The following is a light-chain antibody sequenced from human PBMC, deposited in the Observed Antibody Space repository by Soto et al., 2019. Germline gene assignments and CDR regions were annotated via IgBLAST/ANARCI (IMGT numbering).Light chain of an antibody. CDR1: SEHSRYA. V-gene: IGLV4-69*01. Sequence: QLVLTQSPSASASLGASVKLTCTLSSEHSRYAIAWHQQQPEKGPRYLMKLNSDGSHSKGDGIPDRFSGSSSGAERYLTISSLQSEDEADYYCQTWGTGIQVFGGGTKLTVL. CDR3: QTWGTGIQV. CDR2: LNSDGSH. J-gene: IGLJ3*02.